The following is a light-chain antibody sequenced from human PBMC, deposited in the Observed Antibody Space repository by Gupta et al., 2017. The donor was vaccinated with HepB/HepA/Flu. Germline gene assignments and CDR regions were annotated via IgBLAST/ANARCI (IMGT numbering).Light chain of an antibody. Sequence: DIQMTQSPSSLSASVVDRVAITCRASQSISSYLNWYQQKPGQAPKLLIYAASRLKSGVPSRFSGSGSGTDFTLTISRLQPEDFASYYCQHRDSTPVTFGRGTQVEIK. J-gene: IGKJ4*01. CDR3: QHRDSTPVT. V-gene: IGKV1-39*01. CDR1: QSISSY. CDR2: AAS.